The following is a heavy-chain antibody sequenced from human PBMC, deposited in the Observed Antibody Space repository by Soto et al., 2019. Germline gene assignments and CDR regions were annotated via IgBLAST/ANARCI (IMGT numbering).Heavy chain of an antibody. V-gene: IGHV3-74*01. CDR3: ARDRGWFGEVPFDY. J-gene: IGHJ4*02. D-gene: IGHD3-10*01. Sequence: EVQLVESGGGLVQPGGSLRLSCAASGFTFSSYWMHWVRRAPGKGLVLVSRINSDGSSTSYADSVKGRFTISRDNAKNTLYLQMNSLRAEDTAVYYCARDRGWFGEVPFDYWGQGTLVTVSS. CDR1: GFTFSSYW. CDR2: INSDGSST.